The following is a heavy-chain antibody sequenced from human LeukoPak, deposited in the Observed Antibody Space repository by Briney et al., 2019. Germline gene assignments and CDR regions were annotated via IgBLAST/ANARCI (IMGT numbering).Heavy chain of an antibody. J-gene: IGHJ4*02. CDR2: INHSGST. D-gene: IGHD6-6*01. V-gene: IGHV4-34*01. Sequence: SETLSLTCAVYGGSFSGYYWSWIRQPPGKGLEWIGEINHSGSTNYNPSLKSRVTISVDPSKNQFSLKLSSVTAADTAVYYCARGLAARRAAAIGRYYFDYWGQGTLVTVSS. CDR3: ARGLAARRAAAIGRYYFDY. CDR1: GGSFSGYY.